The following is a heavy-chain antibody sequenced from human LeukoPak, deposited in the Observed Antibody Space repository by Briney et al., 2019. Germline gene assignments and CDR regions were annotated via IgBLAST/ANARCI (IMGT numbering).Heavy chain of an antibody. D-gene: IGHD1-26*01. V-gene: IGHV6-1*01. CDR1: GDSVSSNSAA. J-gene: IGHJ4*02. CDR2: TYYRSKWYN. Sequence: SQTLSLTCAISGDSVSSNSAAWNWIRQSPSRGLEWLGRTYYRSKWYNDYAVSVKSRITINPDTSKNQFSLQLNSVTPEDTAVYYCAREGLNSLGGSYFLFDYWGQGTLVTVSS. CDR3: AREGLNSLGGSYFLFDY.